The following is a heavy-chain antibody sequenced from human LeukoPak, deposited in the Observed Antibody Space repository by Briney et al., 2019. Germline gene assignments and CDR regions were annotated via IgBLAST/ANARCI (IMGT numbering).Heavy chain of an antibody. Sequence: SETLSLTCTVSGGSISSYYWSWIRQPAGKGLEWIGCIYTSGSTNYNPSLKSRVTMSVDTSKNQFSLKLSSVTAADTAVYYCARDGYCSSTSCYSDDAFDIWGQGTMVTVSS. D-gene: IGHD2-2*03. CDR2: IYTSGST. J-gene: IGHJ3*02. CDR1: GGSISSYY. V-gene: IGHV4-4*07. CDR3: ARDGYCSSTSCYSDDAFDI.